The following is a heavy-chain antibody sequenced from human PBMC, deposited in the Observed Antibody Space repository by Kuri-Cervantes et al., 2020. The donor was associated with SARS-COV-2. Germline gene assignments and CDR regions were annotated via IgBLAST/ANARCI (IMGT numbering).Heavy chain of an antibody. D-gene: IGHD3-10*01. CDR3: ARDRDYFDY. J-gene: IGHJ4*02. CDR1: GFTFSGHW. Sequence: GGSLRLSCAASGFTFSGHWIHWVRQAPGKGLVWVSVITSSGGSTYYADSVKGRFTISRDNSKNTLYLQMNSLRAEDTAVYYCARDRDYFDYWGQGTLVTVSS. V-gene: IGHV3-NL1*01. CDR2: ITSSGGST.